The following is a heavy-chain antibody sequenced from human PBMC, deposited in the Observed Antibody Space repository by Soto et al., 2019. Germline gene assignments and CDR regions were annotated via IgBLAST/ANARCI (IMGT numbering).Heavy chain of an antibody. D-gene: IGHD3-3*01. V-gene: IGHV3-23*01. CDR2: ISGSGGST. CDR1: GFSGSIDS. Sequence: LLLSXASSGFSGSIDSSSWFLQAPLKWLEWVSAISGSGGSTYYADSVKGRFTISRDNSKNTLYLQMNSLRAEDTAVYYCAKEILEGYYGYYFEYSGQGTLVTVSS. J-gene: IGHJ4*02. CDR3: AKEILEGYYGYYFEY.